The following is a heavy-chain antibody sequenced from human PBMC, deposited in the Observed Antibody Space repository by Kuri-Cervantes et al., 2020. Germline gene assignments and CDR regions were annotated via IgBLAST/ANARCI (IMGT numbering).Heavy chain of an antibody. V-gene: IGHV3-23*01. CDR1: EFTFSSYA. CDR2: ISGSGGST. D-gene: IGHD3-10*01. Sequence: GESLKISCAASEFTFSSYAMSWVRQAPGKGLEWVSAISGSGGSTYYADSVKGRFTISRDNSKNTLYLQMNGLRAEDTAVYYCAAGGYGSGSSTPFYFDYWGQGTLVTVSS. CDR3: AAGGYGSGSSTPFYFDY. J-gene: IGHJ4*02.